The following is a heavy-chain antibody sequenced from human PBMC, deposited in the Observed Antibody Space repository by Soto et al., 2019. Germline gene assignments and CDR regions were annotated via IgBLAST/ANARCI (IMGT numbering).Heavy chain of an antibody. J-gene: IGHJ4*02. CDR2: IHNRGTT. V-gene: IGHV4-59*08. CDR1: GNAITSYY. D-gene: IGHD3-10*01. CDR3: ARTPDRGGFDY. Sequence: QVQLQESGPGLVKPSETLSLSCSVSGNAITSYYWSWIRQPPAEPPERIGSIHNRGTTTYNPSLKSRVTISQDMSKNQFSLRLSSVTAADSAVYYCARTPDRGGFDYWGQGTLVTVSS.